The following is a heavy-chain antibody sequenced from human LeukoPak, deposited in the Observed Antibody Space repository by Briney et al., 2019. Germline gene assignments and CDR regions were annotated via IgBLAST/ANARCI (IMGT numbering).Heavy chain of an antibody. CDR2: INPNSGGT. CDR3: ARGDSSGYYAFDY. J-gene: IGHJ4*02. Sequence: ASVKVSCKASGYTFTGYYMHWVRQAPGQGLEWMGWINPNSGGTNYAQKFQGRVTMTRDTSISTAYMELSRLRSDDTAVYYCARGDSSGYYAFDYWGQGTLVTVSS. CDR1: GYTFTGYY. V-gene: IGHV1-2*02. D-gene: IGHD3-22*01.